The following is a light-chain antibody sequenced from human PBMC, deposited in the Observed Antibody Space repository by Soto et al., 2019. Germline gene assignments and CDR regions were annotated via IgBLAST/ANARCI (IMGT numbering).Light chain of an antibody. J-gene: IGKJ1*01. CDR1: QSVSRSD. CDR3: HQYGSSPPWT. CDR2: GAS. Sequence: EIVLTQSPGTLSLSPGERATLSCRASQSVSRSDLAWYQQKLGQAPRLLIYGASSRATGIPDRFSGGGSGTDFTLIINRLEPEDFAGYYCHQYGSSPPWTFGQGTKVEIK. V-gene: IGKV3-20*01.